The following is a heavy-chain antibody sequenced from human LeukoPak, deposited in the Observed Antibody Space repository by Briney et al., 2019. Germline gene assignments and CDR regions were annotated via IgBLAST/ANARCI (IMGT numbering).Heavy chain of an antibody. CDR2: ISSISSYI. CDR1: GFTFSSYS. Sequence: GGSLRLSCAASGFTFSSYSMNWVRQAPGKGLEWVPSISSISSYIYYADSVKGRFTISRDNAQNSMYLPMNSLRAEATAVYYCARDLSLGWTDVYFDYWGQGTLVTVSS. J-gene: IGHJ4*02. D-gene: IGHD1-1*01. V-gene: IGHV3-21*01. CDR3: ARDLSLGWTDVYFDY.